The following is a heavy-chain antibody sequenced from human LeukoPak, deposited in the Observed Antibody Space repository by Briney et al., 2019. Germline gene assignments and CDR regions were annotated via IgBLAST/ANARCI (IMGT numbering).Heavy chain of an antibody. CDR2: ISSAGGST. J-gene: IGHJ4*02. Sequence: GGSLRLSCAASGFTSSSYAMSWVRQAPGKGLEWVSTISSAGGSTYYADSVKGRFTISRDNSKNTLYLQMDSLRADDTAVYYCAKVVIAAGCDYWGQGALVTVSS. D-gene: IGHD6-13*01. CDR3: AKVVIAAGCDY. CDR1: GFTSSSYA. V-gene: IGHV3-23*01.